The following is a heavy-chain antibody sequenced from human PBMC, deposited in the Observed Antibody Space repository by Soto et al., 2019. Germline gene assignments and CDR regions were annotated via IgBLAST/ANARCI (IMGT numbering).Heavy chain of an antibody. D-gene: IGHD2-15*01. CDR1: GSTFSTTA. J-gene: IGHJ5*02. CDR3: AEAATPRWSHRS. CDR2: ITASGLTT. Sequence: EVQLVESGGGLVQPGGSLRLSCAASGSTFSTTAMTWVRQAPGKGLKWVSAITASGLTTYHADSVKGRFTISRVQSNNTLYLHMTALRVEDTATYYCAEAATPRWSHRSWGQGTMV. V-gene: IGHV3-23*04.